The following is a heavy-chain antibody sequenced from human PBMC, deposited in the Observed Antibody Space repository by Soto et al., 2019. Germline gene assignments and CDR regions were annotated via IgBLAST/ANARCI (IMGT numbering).Heavy chain of an antibody. CDR1: GFTFSSYA. CDR3: ARETYWFDP. CDR2: ISYDGSNK. J-gene: IGHJ5*02. Sequence: PGGSLRLSCAASGFTFSSYAMHWVRQAPGKGLEWVAVISYDGSNKYYADSVKGRFTISRDNSKNTLYLQMNSLRAEDTAVYYCARETYWFDPWGQGTLVTVSS. V-gene: IGHV3-30-3*01.